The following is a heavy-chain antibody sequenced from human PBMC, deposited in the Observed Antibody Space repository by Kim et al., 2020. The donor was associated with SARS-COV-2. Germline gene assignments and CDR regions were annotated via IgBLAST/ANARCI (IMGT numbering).Heavy chain of an antibody. CDR2: IWYDGSNK. V-gene: IGHV3-33*01. Sequence: GGSLRLSCAASGFTFSSYGMHWVRQAPGKGLEWVAVIWYDGSNKYYADSVKGRFTISRDNSKNTLYLQMNSLRAEDTAVYYCARDLVPGGYYGSFDYWGQGTLVTVSS. CDR3: ARDLVPGGYYGSFDY. CDR1: GFTFSSYG. D-gene: IGHD3-10*01. J-gene: IGHJ4*02.